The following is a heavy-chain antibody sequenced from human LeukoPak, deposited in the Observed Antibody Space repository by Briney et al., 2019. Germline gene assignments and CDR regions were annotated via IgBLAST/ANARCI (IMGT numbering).Heavy chain of an antibody. CDR2: ISSSSSYI. J-gene: IGHJ6*02. Sequence: GGSLRLSCAASGFTFSSYSMNWVRQAPGKGLEWVSSISSSSSYIYYADSVKGRFTISRDNAKNSLYLQMNSLRAEDTAVYYCARAEGRRGPGYYGMDVWGQGTTVTVSS. D-gene: IGHD1-1*01. V-gene: IGHV3-21*01. CDR3: ARAEGRRGPGYYGMDV. CDR1: GFTFSSYS.